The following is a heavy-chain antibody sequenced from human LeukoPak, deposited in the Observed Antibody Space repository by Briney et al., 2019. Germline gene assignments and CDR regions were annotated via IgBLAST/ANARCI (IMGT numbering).Heavy chain of an antibody. CDR2: IYYSGST. Sequence: TSETLSLTCTVSGGSISSYHWSWIRQPPGKGLEWIGYIYYSGSTNYNPSLKSRVTISVDTSKNQFSLKLSSVTAADTAVYYCARQGGGFWYFDLWGRGTLVTVSS. D-gene: IGHD6-25*01. CDR3: ARQGGGFWYFDL. CDR1: GGSISSYH. J-gene: IGHJ2*01. V-gene: IGHV4-59*08.